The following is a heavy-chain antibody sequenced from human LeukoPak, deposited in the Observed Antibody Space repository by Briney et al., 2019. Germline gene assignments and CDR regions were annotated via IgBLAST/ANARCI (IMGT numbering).Heavy chain of an antibody. Sequence: ASVKVSCKASGYTFTSYYMHWVRQAPGQGLEWMGIINPSGGSTSYAQKFQGRVTMTRDTSTSTAYMELRSLRSDDTAVYYCARESQTFQPIVGACAWFDYWGQGTLVTVSS. D-gene: IGHD1-26*01. CDR1: GYTFTSYY. CDR2: INPSGGST. CDR3: ARESQTFQPIVGACAWFDY. V-gene: IGHV1-46*01. J-gene: IGHJ4*02.